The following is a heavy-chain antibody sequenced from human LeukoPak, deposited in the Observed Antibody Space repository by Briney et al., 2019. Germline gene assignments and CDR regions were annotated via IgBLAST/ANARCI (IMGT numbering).Heavy chain of an antibody. Sequence: PSETLSLTCTVSGGSISSYYWSWIRQPPGKGLEWIGYIYYSGGTNYNPSLKSRVTISVDTSKNQFSLKLSSVTAADTAVYYCARDSSADCSSTSCYSLHYWGQGTLVTVSS. CDR3: ARDSSADCSSTSCYSLHY. J-gene: IGHJ4*02. D-gene: IGHD2-2*02. CDR2: IYYSGGT. V-gene: IGHV4-59*01. CDR1: GGSISSYY.